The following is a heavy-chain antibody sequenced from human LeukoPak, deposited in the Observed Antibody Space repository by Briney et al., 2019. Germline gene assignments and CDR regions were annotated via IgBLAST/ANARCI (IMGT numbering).Heavy chain of an antibody. D-gene: IGHD6-6*01. V-gene: IGHV3-23*01. CDR2: ISGSGGST. CDR1: GFTFSSYA. CDR3: AKGIYYSSSPFDY. J-gene: IGHJ4*02. Sequence: GGSLRLSCATSGFTFSSYAMSWVRQAPGKVLEWVSAISGSGGSTYYADSVKGRFTISRDNSKNTLYLQMNRLRAEDTAVYYCAKGIYYSSSPFDYWGQGTLVTVSS.